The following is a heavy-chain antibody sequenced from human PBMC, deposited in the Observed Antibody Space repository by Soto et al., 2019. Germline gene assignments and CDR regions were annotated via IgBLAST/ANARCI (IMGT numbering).Heavy chain of an antibody. CDR1: GFSFDSYG. Sequence: LVESGGGVVQPGRSLTLSCAGSGFSFDSYGMHWVRQAPGKGLAWVTTVSFDSKNKYYIDSVEGRFTIARDNSKNMLYLQMTSLRQEDTAVYYCTKESVEATYSYYGMDVWGPGTTVTVSS. CDR2: VSFDSKNK. V-gene: IGHV3-30*18. CDR3: TKESVEATYSYYGMDV. D-gene: IGHD4-4*01. J-gene: IGHJ6*02.